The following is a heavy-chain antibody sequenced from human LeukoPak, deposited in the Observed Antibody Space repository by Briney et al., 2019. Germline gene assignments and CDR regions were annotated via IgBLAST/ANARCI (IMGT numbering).Heavy chain of an antibody. V-gene: IGHV4-34*01. CDR2: INHSGST. Sequence: SETLSLTCAVYGGSFSGYYWSWIRQPPGKGLEWIGEINHSGSTNYNPSLKSRVTISVDTSKNQFSLKLSSVTAADTAVYYCARAGALSAAGLFDPWGQGTLVTVSS. CDR1: GGSFSGYY. J-gene: IGHJ5*02. CDR3: ARAGALSAAGLFDP. D-gene: IGHD6-13*01.